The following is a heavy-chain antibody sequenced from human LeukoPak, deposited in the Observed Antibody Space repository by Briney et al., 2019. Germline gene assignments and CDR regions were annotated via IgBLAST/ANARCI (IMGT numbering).Heavy chain of an antibody. D-gene: IGHD4-23*01. CDR2: VYYSGST. Sequence: SETLSLTCTVSGGSISSRSYYWGWIRQPPGKGLEWIGRVYYSGSTYYNPPLQSRVTISVDTSKNQFSLQLTSVTAADTAVFYCARQTWGGNYHPYYFDYWGQGTLVRVSS. V-gene: IGHV4-39*01. CDR3: ARQTWGGNYHPYYFDY. J-gene: IGHJ4*02. CDR1: GGSISSRSYY.